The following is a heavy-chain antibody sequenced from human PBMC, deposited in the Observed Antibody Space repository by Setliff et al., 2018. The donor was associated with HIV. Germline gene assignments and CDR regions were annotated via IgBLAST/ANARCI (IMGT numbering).Heavy chain of an antibody. CDR3: ARRHPTVADY. CDR1: GYDFSSYS. Sequence: ASVKVSCKASGYDFSSYSMMWVRQTPGQGLEWLGWISAYNGNTNYAQKLQGRVTMTTDTSTSTAYMELRSLRSDDTAVYYCARRHPTVADYWGQGTLVTVSS. D-gene: IGHD4-17*01. CDR2: ISAYNGNT. V-gene: IGHV1-18*04. J-gene: IGHJ4*02.